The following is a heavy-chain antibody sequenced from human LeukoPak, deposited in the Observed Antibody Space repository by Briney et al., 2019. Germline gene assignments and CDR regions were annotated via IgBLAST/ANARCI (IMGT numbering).Heavy chain of an antibody. CDR3: ASRSSSSFPYDAFDI. CDR1: GGSFSSYG. D-gene: IGHD6-6*01. V-gene: IGHV1-69*06. CDR2: IIPVFGTA. Sequence: ASVKVSCKASGGSFSSYGISWVRQAPGQGLEWMGGIIPVFGTANYAQKFQGRVTITADKSTSTAYMELSSLRSEDTAVYYCASRSSSSFPYDAFDIWGQGTMVTVSS. J-gene: IGHJ3*02.